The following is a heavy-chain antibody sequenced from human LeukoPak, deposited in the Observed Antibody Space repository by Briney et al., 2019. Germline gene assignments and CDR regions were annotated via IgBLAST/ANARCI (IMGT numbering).Heavy chain of an antibody. Sequence: GESLKISCKGSGYSFTSYWIGWVRQMPGKGLEWMGIIYPGDSDTRYSPSFRGQVTISADKSISTAYLQWSSLKASDTAMYYCARTNYDYVWGSYRLGPNDAFDIWGQGTMVTVSS. CDR2: IYPGDSDT. CDR1: GYSFTSYW. CDR3: ARTNYDYVWGSYRLGPNDAFDI. D-gene: IGHD3-16*02. V-gene: IGHV5-51*01. J-gene: IGHJ3*02.